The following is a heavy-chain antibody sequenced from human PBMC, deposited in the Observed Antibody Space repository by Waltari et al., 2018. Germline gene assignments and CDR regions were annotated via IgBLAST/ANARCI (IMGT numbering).Heavy chain of an antibody. CDR3: TRDKSGTTEYYYYGLDV. CDR2: ISAYNGNS. CDR1: GDTISTAG. V-gene: IGHV1-18*01. Sequence: QFQLVQSGVEGKKPGASVKVSCKASGDTISTAGSGWVRQAPGPGLEWLGWISAYNGNSEYSQKFQGRVTMTTDTPTNTAYMELRSLTSEDTAVYYCTRDKSGTTEYYYYGLDVWGQGTTVTVSS. D-gene: IGHD1-7*01. J-gene: IGHJ6*02.